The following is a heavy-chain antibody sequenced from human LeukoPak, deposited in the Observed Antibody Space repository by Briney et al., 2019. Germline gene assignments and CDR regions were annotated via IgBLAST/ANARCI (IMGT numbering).Heavy chain of an antibody. CDR3: ARDQYYYGSSGYFDY. V-gene: IGHV1-69*05. CDR1: GGTFSSYA. Sequence: ASVKVSCKASGGTFSSYAISWVRQAPGQGLEWMGRIIPIFGTANYAQKFQGRVTITTDESTSTAYMELGSLRSEDTAVYYCARDQYYYGSSGYFDYWGQGTLVTVSS. J-gene: IGHJ4*02. D-gene: IGHD3-22*01. CDR2: IIPIFGTA.